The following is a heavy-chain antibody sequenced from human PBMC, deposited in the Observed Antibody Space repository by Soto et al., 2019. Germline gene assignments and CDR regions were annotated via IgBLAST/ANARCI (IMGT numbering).Heavy chain of an antibody. D-gene: IGHD3-10*01. CDR2: INHSGST. Sequence: QVQLQQWGAGLLKPSETLSLTCAVYGGSFSGYYWSWIRQPPGKGLEWIGEINHSGSTNYNPSLKSRVTISVDTSKNQFSLKLSSVTAAGTAVYYCARDGSGTKLNWFDPWGQGTLVTVSS. CDR1: GGSFSGYY. CDR3: ARDGSGTKLNWFDP. J-gene: IGHJ5*02. V-gene: IGHV4-34*01.